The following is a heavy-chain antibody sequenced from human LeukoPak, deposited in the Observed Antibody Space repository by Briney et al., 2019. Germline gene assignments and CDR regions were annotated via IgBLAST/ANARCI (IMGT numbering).Heavy chain of an antibody. CDR3: ARDDGSSSLFDY. D-gene: IGHD6-13*01. J-gene: IGHJ4*02. Sequence: GASVKVSCMACRCTFTTHVMSWVGQAPGRGVEGMGWISAYSGNTNYAQKLQDRVSMTTDTSTSTDNMQLRSLISDDTAVYYCARDDGSSSLFDYWGQGTLVTVSS. CDR1: RCTFTTHV. V-gene: IGHV1-18*01. CDR2: ISAYSGNT.